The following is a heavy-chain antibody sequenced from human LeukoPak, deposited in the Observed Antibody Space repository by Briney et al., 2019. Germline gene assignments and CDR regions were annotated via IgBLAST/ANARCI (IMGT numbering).Heavy chain of an antibody. D-gene: IGHD3-22*01. J-gene: IGHJ4*02. CDR2: IRYDGSNK. CDR1: GFIFNSYG. V-gene: IGHV3-30*02. Sequence: GGSLRLSCAASGFIFNSYGMHWVRQAPGKGLEWVAFIRYDGSNKYYADSVKGRFTISRDNSKHTLYLQMNSLRVENTAVYYCATLPYYYDSSGSYYFDYWGQGTLVTVSS. CDR3: ATLPYYYDSSGSYYFDY.